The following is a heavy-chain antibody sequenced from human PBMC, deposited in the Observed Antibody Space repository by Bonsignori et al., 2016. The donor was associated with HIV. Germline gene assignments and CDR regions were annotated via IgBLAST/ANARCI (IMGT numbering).Heavy chain of an antibody. CDR1: GGSFSGYY. D-gene: IGHD6-19*01. Sequence: SETLSLTCAVYGGSFSGYYWSWIRQPPGKGLEWIGEINHSGSTNYNPSLKSRVTISVDTSKNQFSLKLSSVTAADTAVYYCARGIFSSGWYYYYYYYMDVWGKGTTVTVSS. CDR3: ARGIFSSGWYYYYYYYMDV. V-gene: IGHV4-34*01. CDR2: INHSGST. J-gene: IGHJ6*03.